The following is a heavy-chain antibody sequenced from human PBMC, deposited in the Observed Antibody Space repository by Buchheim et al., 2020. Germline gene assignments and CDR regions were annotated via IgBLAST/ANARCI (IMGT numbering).Heavy chain of an antibody. CDR1: GFTFSSYS. Sequence: EVQLVESGGGLVKPGGSLRLSCAASGFTFSSYSMNWVRQAPGKGLEWVSSISSSSSFLYYADSVKGRFTISRDNPKNSLYLQMNSLRAEDTAVYYCARWDYYEGPYAFDIWGQGT. J-gene: IGHJ3*02. CDR2: ISSSSSFL. V-gene: IGHV3-21*01. CDR3: ARWDYYEGPYAFDI. D-gene: IGHD3-22*01.